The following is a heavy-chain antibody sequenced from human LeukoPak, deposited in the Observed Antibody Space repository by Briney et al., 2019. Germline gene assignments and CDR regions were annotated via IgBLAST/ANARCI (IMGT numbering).Heavy chain of an antibody. CDR1: GYAITSGGFS. CDR3: ARSRQASGLFNS. Sequence: SQTLSLACTVSGYAITSGGFSWNWIRQPPGKGLEWIGCIYDRGPAYYNPSLKSRFTISVDRPKNQFFLNVTSLTAADTAVYYCARSRQASGLFNSWGQGTLVVVSS. D-gene: IGHD3-10*01. CDR2: IYDRGPA. V-gene: IGHV4-30-2*01. J-gene: IGHJ5*01.